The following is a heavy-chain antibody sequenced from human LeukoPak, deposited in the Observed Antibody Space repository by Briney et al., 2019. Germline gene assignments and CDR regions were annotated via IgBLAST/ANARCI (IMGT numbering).Heavy chain of an antibody. CDR2: IYHSGST. CDR1: GYSISSGYY. Sequence: SETLSLTCTVSGYSISSGYYWGWIRQPPGKGLEWIGSIYHSGSTYYNPSLKSRVTISVDTSKNQFSLKLSSVTAADTAVYYCARDRRPFGVVITLGWFDPWGQGTLVTVSS. CDR3: ARDRRPFGVVITLGWFDP. J-gene: IGHJ5*02. D-gene: IGHD3-3*01. V-gene: IGHV4-38-2*02.